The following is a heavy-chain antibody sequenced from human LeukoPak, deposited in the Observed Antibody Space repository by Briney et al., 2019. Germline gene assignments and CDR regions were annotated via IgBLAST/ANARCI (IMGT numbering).Heavy chain of an antibody. CDR2: IYSDGGT. J-gene: IGHJ4*02. D-gene: IGHD3-22*01. CDR3: AAEPYYYDSSGPLDY. V-gene: IGHV3-66*01. CDR1: GLTVRNNY. Sequence: GGSLRLSCAASGLTVRNNYMSWVRQSPGKGLEWVSVIYSDGGTYYADSVKGRFTISRDNSKNTLYLQMNSLRAEDTAVYYCAAEPYYYDSSGPLDYWGQGTLVTVSS.